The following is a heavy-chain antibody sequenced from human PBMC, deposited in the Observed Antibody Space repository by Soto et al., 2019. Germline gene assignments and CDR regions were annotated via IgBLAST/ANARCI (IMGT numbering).Heavy chain of an antibody. Sequence: QVQMVQSGAEVKKPGSSLKVSCKASGGTFSGYGISWVRQAPGQGLEWMGGIIPIFGTTNYAPNFRDRVTISADEARSTVYMDLVSLRTDDTAVYYCARGRAKAHFYYGRDVWGQGTAVTVSS. CDR3: ARGRAKAHFYYGRDV. V-gene: IGHV1-69*01. J-gene: IGHJ6*02. CDR2: IIPIFGTT. CDR1: GGTFSGYG.